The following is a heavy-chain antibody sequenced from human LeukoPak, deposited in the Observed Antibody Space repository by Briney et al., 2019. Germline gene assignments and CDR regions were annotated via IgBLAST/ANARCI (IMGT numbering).Heavy chain of an antibody. CDR3: ARDKGYNYGYSMDY. D-gene: IGHD5-18*01. Sequence: GGSLRLSCAASGFTFSSYGMHWVRQAPGKGLEWVAVIWYDGSNKYYADSVKGRFTISRDNSKNTLYLQMNSLRAEGTAVYYCARDKGYNYGYSMDYWGQGTLVTVSS. V-gene: IGHV3-33*01. J-gene: IGHJ4*02. CDR2: IWYDGSNK. CDR1: GFTFSSYG.